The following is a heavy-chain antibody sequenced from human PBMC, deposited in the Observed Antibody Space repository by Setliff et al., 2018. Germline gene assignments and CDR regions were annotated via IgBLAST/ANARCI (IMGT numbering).Heavy chain of an antibody. D-gene: IGHD6-6*01. CDR2: IIPILGIA. CDR1: GGTFSSYA. V-gene: IGHV1-69*10. J-gene: IGHJ6*02. CDR3: ARDMEGSAQHYYYGMDV. Sequence: SVKVSCKASGGTFSSYAISWVRQAPGQGLEWMGGIIPILGIANYAQKFQGRVTITADESTSTAYMELSRLRSDDTAVYYCARDMEGSAQHYYYGMDVWGQGTTVTVSS.